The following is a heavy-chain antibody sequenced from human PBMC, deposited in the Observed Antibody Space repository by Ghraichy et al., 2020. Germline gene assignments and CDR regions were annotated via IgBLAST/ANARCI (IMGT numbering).Heavy chain of an antibody. V-gene: IGHV3-21*01. CDR2: ISSSSRYI. Sequence: GESLNISCAASGFTFSSYTMNWVRQAPGKGLEWVSSISSSSRYIYYADSVKGRFTISRDNAKNSLYLQMNSLRAEDTALYYCARDPWARETVVVAAAMGEVTTDWGQGTLVTVSS. D-gene: IGHD2-2*01. CDR1: GFTFSSYT. CDR3: ARDPWARETVVVAAAMGEVTTD. J-gene: IGHJ4*02.